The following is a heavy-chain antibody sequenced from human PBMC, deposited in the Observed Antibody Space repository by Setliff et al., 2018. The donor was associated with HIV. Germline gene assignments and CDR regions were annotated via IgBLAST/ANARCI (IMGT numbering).Heavy chain of an antibody. V-gene: IGHV1-69*05. Sequence: SVKVSCKASGGTVSSYAINWVRQAPGQGLEWMGGIIPIFGPANYAQKFQDRVTVTTDESTSTAYMELSSLKSEDTAVYYCARGFEVESSGWFDPWGQGTLVTVSS. CDR2: IIPIFGPA. D-gene: IGHD3-9*01. CDR3: ARGFEVESSGWFDP. J-gene: IGHJ5*02. CDR1: GGTVSSYA.